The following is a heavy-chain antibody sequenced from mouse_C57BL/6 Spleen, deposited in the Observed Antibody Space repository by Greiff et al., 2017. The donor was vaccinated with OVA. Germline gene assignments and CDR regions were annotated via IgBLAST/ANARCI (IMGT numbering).Heavy chain of an antibody. CDR3: AIYYGNYVDY. CDR1: GYTFTSYW. Sequence: QVQLQQPGAELVRPGTSVKLSCTASGYTFTSYWMHWVKQRPGQGLEWIGVIDPSDSYTNYNQKFKGKATLTVDTSSSTAYMQLSSLTSEDSAVYYCAIYYGNYVDYWGQGTTLTVSS. CDR2: IDPSDSYT. J-gene: IGHJ2*01. D-gene: IGHD2-1*01. V-gene: IGHV1-59*01.